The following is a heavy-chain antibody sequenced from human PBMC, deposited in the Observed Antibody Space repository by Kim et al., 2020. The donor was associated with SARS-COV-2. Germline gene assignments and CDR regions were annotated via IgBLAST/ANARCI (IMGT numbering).Heavy chain of an antibody. Sequence: ADSVKGRFTISRDNSKNTLDLQMSSLRAEDTAVYYCVKEVYYDSSGRGALWGQGTLVTVSS. J-gene: IGHJ4*02. CDR3: VKEVYYDSSGRGAL. D-gene: IGHD3-22*01. V-gene: IGHV3-64D*06.